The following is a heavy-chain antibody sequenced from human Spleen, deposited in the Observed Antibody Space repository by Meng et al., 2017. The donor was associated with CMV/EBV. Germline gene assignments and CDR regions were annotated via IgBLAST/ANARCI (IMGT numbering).Heavy chain of an antibody. CDR1: CGSFSHYD. V-gene: IGHV4-34*01. CDR3: ARMLWAIAVAGT. J-gene: IGHJ5*02. CDR2: IDQSAST. Sequence: TCRVSCGSFSHYDWSWILQPPDKGLEWIGEIDQSASTNYNPSLKSRVTMSLDTSKNQFSLKLSSVTAADTAVYYCARMLWAIAVAGTWGQGTLVTVSS. D-gene: IGHD6-19*01.